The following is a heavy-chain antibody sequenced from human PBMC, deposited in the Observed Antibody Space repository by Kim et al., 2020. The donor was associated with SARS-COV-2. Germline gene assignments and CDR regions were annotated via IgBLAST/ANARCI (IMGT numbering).Heavy chain of an antibody. CDR3: ARQHYAGDATLRSDDAFDI. CDR1: GFTFSSYS. CDR2: ISSSSSYI. D-gene: IGHD3-10*01. J-gene: IGHJ3*02. V-gene: IGHV3-21*01. Sequence: GGSLRLSCAASGFTFSSYSMNWVRQAPGKGLEWVSSISSSSSYIYYADSVKGRFTISRDNAKNSLYLQMNSLRAEDTAVYYCARQHYAGDATLRSDDAFDIWGQGTMVTVSS.